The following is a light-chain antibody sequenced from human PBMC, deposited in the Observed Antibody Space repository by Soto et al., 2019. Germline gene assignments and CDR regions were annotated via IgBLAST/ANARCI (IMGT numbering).Light chain of an antibody. J-gene: IGLJ1*01. CDR2: DVS. CDR1: ISDVGGYNY. V-gene: IGLV2-14*01. Sequence: QSALTQPASVSWSPGQSITISCTGTISDVGGYNYVSWYQQHPGKAPKLMIYDVSNRPSGVSNRFSGSKSGNTASLTISGLQAEDEADYYCSSYTSSSTLNVFGTGTKLTVL. CDR3: SSYTSSSTLNV.